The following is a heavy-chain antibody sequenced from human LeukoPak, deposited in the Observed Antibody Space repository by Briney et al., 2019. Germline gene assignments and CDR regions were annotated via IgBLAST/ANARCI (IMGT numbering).Heavy chain of an antibody. CDR1: GGSISSSSYY. CDR2: IYYSGST. D-gene: IGHD2-21*02. J-gene: IGHJ5*02. V-gene: IGHV4-39*02. Sequence: PSETLSLTCTVSGGSISSSSYYWGWIRQPPGKGLEWIGSIYYSGSTYYNPSLKSRVTISVDTSKNQFSLKLSSVTAADTAVYYCARDWDCGGDCSGWFDPWGQGTLVTVSS. CDR3: ARDWDCGGDCSGWFDP.